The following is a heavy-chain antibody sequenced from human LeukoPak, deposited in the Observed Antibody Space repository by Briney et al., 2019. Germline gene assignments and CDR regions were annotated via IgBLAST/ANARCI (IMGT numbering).Heavy chain of an antibody. V-gene: IGHV4-39*07. CDR3: ARRRRQQLIYFDY. Sequence: SETLSLTCTVSGGSISISNYYWGWIRQPPGKGLEWIGSMSYSGRTYYNPSLKTRVTVSLDTSKNQFSLNLISVTAADTAVYYCARRRRQQLIYFDYWGQGTLVTVSS. J-gene: IGHJ4*02. CDR2: MSYSGRT. CDR1: GGSISISNYY. D-gene: IGHD6-13*01.